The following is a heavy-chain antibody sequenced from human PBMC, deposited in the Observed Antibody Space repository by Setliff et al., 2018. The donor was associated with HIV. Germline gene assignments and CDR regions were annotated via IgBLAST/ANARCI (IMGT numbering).Heavy chain of an antibody. CDR3: AKERAGYNAGLDS. J-gene: IGHJ4*02. V-gene: IGHV3-11*04. D-gene: IGHD5-12*01. CDR1: GFTFSDYY. CDR2: ISSSGNAI. Sequence: LRLSCAASGFTFSDYYMSWIRQAPGKGREWVSYISSSGNAIYYADSVKVRFTISRDNAKNSLYLQMDSMRVEDTAVYFCAKERAGYNAGLDSWGQGTLVTVSS.